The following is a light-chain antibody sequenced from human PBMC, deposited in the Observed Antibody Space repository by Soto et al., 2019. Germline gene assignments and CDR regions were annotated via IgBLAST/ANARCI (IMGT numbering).Light chain of an antibody. CDR1: TGAVTSGHY. J-gene: IGLJ2*01. CDR3: FLSYIGPRF. V-gene: IGLV7-46*01. Sequence: QAVVTQEPSLTVSPGGTVTLTCGSSTGAVTSGHYPYWFQQKPGQAPRTLIYDTTNKHSWTPARFSGSLLGGKAALTLSGARLEEEAEYYCFLSYIGPRFFAEGPRLTVL. CDR2: DTT.